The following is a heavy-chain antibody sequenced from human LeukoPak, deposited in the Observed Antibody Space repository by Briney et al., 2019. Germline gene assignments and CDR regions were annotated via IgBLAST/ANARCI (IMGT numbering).Heavy chain of an antibody. CDR3: ARAQRYSSNRIEYDY. CDR2: INPNSGGT. J-gene: IGHJ4*02. CDR1: GYTFTGYY. V-gene: IGHV1-2*02. D-gene: IGHD6-13*01. Sequence: ASMKVSCKASGYTFTGYYMHWVRQAPGQGLEWMGWINPNSGGTNYAQKFQGRVTMTRDTSISTAYMELSRLRSDDTAVYYCARAQRYSSNRIEYDYWGQGTLVTVSS.